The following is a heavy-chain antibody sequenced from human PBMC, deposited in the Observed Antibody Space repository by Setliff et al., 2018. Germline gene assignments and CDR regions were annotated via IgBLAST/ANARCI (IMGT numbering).Heavy chain of an antibody. CDR1: GGSFDSGTRY. CDR3: AGTPARGTTWLSPFDY. D-gene: IGHD3-9*01. V-gene: IGHV4-61*02. Sequence: SETLSLTCTVTGGSFDSGTRYWSWIRQPAGKVPEWIGLIQGTGNTNYNPSLQSRATISIDTSKNQISLKITSVTAADTALYSCAGTPARGTTWLSPFDYWGQGTQVTVSS. CDR2: IQGTGNT. J-gene: IGHJ4*02.